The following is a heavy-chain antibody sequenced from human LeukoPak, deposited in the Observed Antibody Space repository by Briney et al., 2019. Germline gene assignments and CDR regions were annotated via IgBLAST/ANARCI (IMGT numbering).Heavy chain of an antibody. Sequence: GASVKVSCKASGYTFTSYYMHWVRQAPGQGLEWMAWIDPKNGNRGYAQNFQGRVTMTTDTSISTAYMELSSLRSEDTAVYYCARSHTRKGFCGGGRCYPAVWWFDPWGQGTLVTVSS. V-gene: IGHV1-8*02. D-gene: IGHD2-15*01. CDR1: GYTFTSYY. J-gene: IGHJ5*02. CDR3: ARSHTRKGFCGGGRCYPAVWWFDP. CDR2: IDPKNGNR.